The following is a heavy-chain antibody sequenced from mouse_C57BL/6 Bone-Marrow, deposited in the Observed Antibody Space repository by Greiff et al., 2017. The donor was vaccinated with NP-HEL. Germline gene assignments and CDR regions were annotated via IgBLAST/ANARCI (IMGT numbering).Heavy chain of an antibody. Sequence: EVMLVESGGDLVKPGGSLKLSCAASGFTFSSYGMSWVRQTPDKRLEWVATISSGGSYTYYPDSVKGRFTISKDNAKNTLYLQMSSLKSEDTAMYYSARQMITFEYWDQGTTLTVTS. CDR3: ARQMITFEY. D-gene: IGHD2-4*01. J-gene: IGHJ2*01. V-gene: IGHV5-6*01. CDR2: ISSGGSYT. CDR1: GFTFSSYG.